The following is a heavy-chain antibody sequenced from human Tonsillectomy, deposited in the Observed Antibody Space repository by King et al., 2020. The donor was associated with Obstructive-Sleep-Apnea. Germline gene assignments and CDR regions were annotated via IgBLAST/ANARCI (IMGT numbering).Heavy chain of an antibody. CDR1: GYSFSSYW. V-gene: IGHV5-51*01. J-gene: IGHJ4*02. Sequence: VQLVESGAEVKKPGESLKISCKGSGYSFSSYWIGWVRQMPGKGLEWMGIIYPGDSDTRYSPSFQGQVTISVDKSISTAYLQWSSLKASDTAMYYCARSSSGLLGFGGRFDYWGQGTLVTVSS. CDR3: ARSSSGLLGFGGRFDY. CDR2: IYPGDSDT. D-gene: IGHD3-10*01.